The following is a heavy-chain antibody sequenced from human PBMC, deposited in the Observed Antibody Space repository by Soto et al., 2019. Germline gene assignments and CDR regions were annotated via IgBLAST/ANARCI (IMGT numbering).Heavy chain of an antibody. CDR2: IDNDGSST. Sequence: EVQLVESGGGLVQPGGSLRLSCAASGFTFRTYWMPWVRQAPGKGLVWVSRIDNDGSSTNYADSVKGRFTISRDNAKDTLYLQMNSLRAEDTAVYYCAMGTMDVWGKGTTVTVSS. J-gene: IGHJ6*04. D-gene: IGHD7-27*01. V-gene: IGHV3-74*02. CDR1: GFTFRTYW. CDR3: AMGTMDV.